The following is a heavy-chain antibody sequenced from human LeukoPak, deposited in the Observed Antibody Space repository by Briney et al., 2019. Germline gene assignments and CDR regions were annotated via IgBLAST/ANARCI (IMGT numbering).Heavy chain of an antibody. V-gene: IGHV4-34*01. CDR2: INHSGST. D-gene: IGHD3-10*01. J-gene: IGHJ4*02. Sequence: SETLSLTCAVYGGSFSGYYWSWIRQPPGKGLEWIGEINHSGSTNYNLSLKSRVTISVDTSKNQFSLKLSSVTAADTAVYYCARAPLYGSGSYQDYWGQGTLVTVSS. CDR1: GGSFSGYY. CDR3: ARAPLYGSGSYQDY.